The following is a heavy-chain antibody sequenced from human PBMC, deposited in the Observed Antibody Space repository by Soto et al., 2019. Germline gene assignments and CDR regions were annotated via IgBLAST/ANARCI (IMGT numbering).Heavy chain of an antibody. Sequence: GGSLRLSCAASGFTFSSYWMHWVRQAPGKGLVWASRIKGDGSETNYADSVKGRFTISRDNAKNALYLQLNSLRAEDTAVYYCLRGNSGYGNFDYWGQGTRVTVSS. CDR3: LRGNSGYGNFDY. J-gene: IGHJ4*02. CDR1: GFTFSSYW. V-gene: IGHV3-74*01. D-gene: IGHD5-12*01. CDR2: IKGDGSET.